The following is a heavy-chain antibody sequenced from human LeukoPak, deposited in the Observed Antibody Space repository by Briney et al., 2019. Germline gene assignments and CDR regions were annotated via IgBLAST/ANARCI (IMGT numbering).Heavy chain of an antibody. J-gene: IGHJ4*02. D-gene: IGHD6-13*01. Sequence: LSGGSLRLSCAASGFTFSSYWMSWVRQAPGKGLEWVANIKQDGSEKYYVDSVKGRFTISRDNAKNSLYLQMNSLRAEDTAVYYCARDRYSSSWYGSELDYWGQGTLVTVSS. CDR1: GFTFSSYW. V-gene: IGHV3-7*01. CDR3: ARDRYSSSWYGSELDY. CDR2: IKQDGSEK.